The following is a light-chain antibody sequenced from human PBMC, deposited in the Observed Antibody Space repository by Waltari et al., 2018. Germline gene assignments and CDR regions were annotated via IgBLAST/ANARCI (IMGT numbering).Light chain of an antibody. CDR2: EVS. CDR3: SSYTSSSTLWV. J-gene: IGLJ3*02. CDR1: SSDVGGYNY. V-gene: IGLV2-14*01. Sequence: QSALTQPASVSGSPGQSITISCTGTSSDVGGYNYVSWYQQHPGKAPKLMIYEVSNRPSGVFTRFAGSKSGNTASLTISGLQAEDEADYYCSSYTSSSTLWVFGGGTKLTVL.